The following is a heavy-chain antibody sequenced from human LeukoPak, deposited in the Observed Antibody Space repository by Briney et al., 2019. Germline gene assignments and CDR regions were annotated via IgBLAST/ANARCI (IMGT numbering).Heavy chain of an antibody. J-gene: IGHJ2*01. Sequence: GGSLRLSCAASGFTFSSYAMSWVRQAPGKGLEWVSAISGSGGSTYYADSVKGRFTISRDNSKNTLYLQMNNLSVDDTAVYYCAKAVGYNTYWYFDLWGRGTLVTVSS. CDR3: AKAVGYNTYWYFDL. CDR1: GFTFSSYA. D-gene: IGHD5-24*01. V-gene: IGHV3-23*01. CDR2: ISGSGGST.